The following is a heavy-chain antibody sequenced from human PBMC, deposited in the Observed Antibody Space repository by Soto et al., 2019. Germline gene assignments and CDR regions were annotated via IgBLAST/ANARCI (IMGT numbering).Heavy chain of an antibody. CDR3: ARRWYSSGCYGSDNCFDP. CDR1: GGSISSSSYY. Sequence: QLQLQESGPGLVKPSETLSLTCTVSGGSISSSSYYWGWIRQPPGKGLEWIGGIYYSGSTYYNPSLKTRVTISVDTAKNQFSLKLSSVTAADTAVYYCARRWYSSGCYGSDNCFDPWGQGTLVTVSS. J-gene: IGHJ5*02. CDR2: IYYSGST. V-gene: IGHV4-39*01. D-gene: IGHD6-19*01.